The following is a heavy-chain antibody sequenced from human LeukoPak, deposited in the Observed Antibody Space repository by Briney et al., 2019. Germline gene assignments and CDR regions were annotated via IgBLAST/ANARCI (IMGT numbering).Heavy chain of an antibody. CDR3: ARGGLNRNHFDS. J-gene: IGHJ4*02. CDR2: INEGGST. D-gene: IGHD1-14*01. Sequence: PSETLSLTCAVYGGSFSGYYWSWIRQPPGKELEWIGEINEGGSTKYIPSLESRVTISVDTSKNQFSLKVNSVAAADTAVYYCARGGLNRNHFDSWGQGILVTVSS. V-gene: IGHV4-34*01. CDR1: GGSFSGYY.